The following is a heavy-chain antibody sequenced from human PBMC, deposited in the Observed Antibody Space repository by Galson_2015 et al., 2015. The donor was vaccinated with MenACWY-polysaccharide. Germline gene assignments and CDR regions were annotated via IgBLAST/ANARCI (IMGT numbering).Heavy chain of an antibody. Sequence: QVQLQESGPGLVEPSETLSLTCTVSGASLSATFWSWIRQPPGTGLEWIGYAHYSGNTNYSPSLKSRVTMSVDTSKNQFSLNLSSVTAADTAVYYCTRDNNNYGDYWGQRTLVTVSS. CDR1: GASLSATF. CDR2: AHYSGNT. D-gene: IGHD4-11*01. CDR3: TRDNNNYGDY. J-gene: IGHJ4*02. V-gene: IGHV4-59*01.